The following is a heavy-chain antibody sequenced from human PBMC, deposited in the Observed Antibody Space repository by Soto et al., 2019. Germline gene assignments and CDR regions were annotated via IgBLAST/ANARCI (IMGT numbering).Heavy chain of an antibody. CDR1: GYTFTSYY. Sequence: ASVKVSCKASGYTFTSYYIHWVRQAPGQGLEWMGIINPSGGSTTYAQKFQGRVTMTRDTSTSTVYMELSGLRSEDTAVYYCARRGACISTSCSLDYWGQGTLVTVSS. D-gene: IGHD2-2*01. CDR3: ARRGACISTSCSLDY. V-gene: IGHV1-46*01. J-gene: IGHJ4*02. CDR2: INPSGGST.